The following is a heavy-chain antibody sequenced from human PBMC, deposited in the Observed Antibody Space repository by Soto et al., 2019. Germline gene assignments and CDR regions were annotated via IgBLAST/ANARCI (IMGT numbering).Heavy chain of an antibody. CDR3: ARGRFRRTWFDP. V-gene: IGHV1-8*01. CDR2: MNPYSGNT. J-gene: IGHJ5*02. CDR1: GYTFTDYD. D-gene: IGHD3-16*01. Sequence: QEQLVQSGAEEKTPGASVKVSCKASGYTFTDYDINWVRQAAGQGLERMGWMNPYSGNTGYAQKFQGRVTMTVDTSITTAYMEVSSLRSEDTAVYYCARGRFRRTWFDPWGQGTLVTVSS.